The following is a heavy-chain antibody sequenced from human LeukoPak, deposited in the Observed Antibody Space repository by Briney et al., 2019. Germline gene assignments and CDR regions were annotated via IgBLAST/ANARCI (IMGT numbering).Heavy chain of an antibody. Sequence: GGSLRLSCAASGFTFSSYAMSWVRQAPGKGLEWVSGISGSGAGIHYADSVKGRFTISRDSSKNTLYLQMDRLRAEDTAVYYCAKLWTYYYGSGSYSGFDYWGQGTLVTVSS. CDR3: AKLWTYYYGSGSYSGFDY. CDR2: ISGSGAGI. CDR1: GFTFSSYA. V-gene: IGHV3-23*01. D-gene: IGHD3-10*01. J-gene: IGHJ4*02.